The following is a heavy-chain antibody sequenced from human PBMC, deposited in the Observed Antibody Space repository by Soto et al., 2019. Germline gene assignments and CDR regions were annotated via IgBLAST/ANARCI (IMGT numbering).Heavy chain of an antibody. CDR3: ARDRIVLMVYAPDAFDI. D-gene: IGHD2-8*01. J-gene: IGHJ3*02. CDR2: ISAYNGNT. Sequence: ASVKVSCKASGYTFTSYGISWVRQAPGQGLEWIGWISAYNGNTNYAQKLQGRVTMTTDTSTSTAYMELRSLRSDDTAVYYCARDRIVLMVYAPDAFDIWGQGTMVTVSS. V-gene: IGHV1-18*01. CDR1: GYTFTSYG.